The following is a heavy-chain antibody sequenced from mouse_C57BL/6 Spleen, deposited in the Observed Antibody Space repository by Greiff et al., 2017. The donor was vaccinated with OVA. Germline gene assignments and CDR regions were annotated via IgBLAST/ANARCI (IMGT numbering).Heavy chain of an antibody. CDR2: IYPGDGDT. CDR3: ARWNGSSPLDY. D-gene: IGHD1-1*01. Sequence: VQLQQSGPELVKPGASVKISCKASGYAFSSSWMNWVKQRPGKGLEWIGRIYPGDGDTNYNGKFKGKATLTADKSSSTAYMQLSSLTSEDSAVYFCARWNGSSPLDYWGQGTTLTVSS. CDR1: GYAFSSSW. J-gene: IGHJ2*01. V-gene: IGHV1-82*01.